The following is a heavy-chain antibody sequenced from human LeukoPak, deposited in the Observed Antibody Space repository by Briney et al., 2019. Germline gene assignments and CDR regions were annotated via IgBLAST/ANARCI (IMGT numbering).Heavy chain of an antibody. CDR3: ARALLGDFWSGFYYYYCIDV. CDR2: IKQDGRET. V-gene: IGHV3-7*01. D-gene: IGHD3-3*01. CDR1: GSTFSSYC. Sequence: GGSLRLSCVASGSTFSSYCMSWVRHAPGKGLEWVANIKQDGRETYYAESVRGRFTISRHNAKNSLYLQINSLRAEDTAVYYCARALLGDFWSGFYYYYCIDVWGQGTTVTVSS. J-gene: IGHJ6*02.